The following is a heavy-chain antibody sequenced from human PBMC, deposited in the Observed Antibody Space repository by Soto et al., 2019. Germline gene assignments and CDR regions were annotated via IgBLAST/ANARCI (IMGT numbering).Heavy chain of an antibody. D-gene: IGHD1-26*01. V-gene: IGHV4-59*13. CDR2: IYSSGST. CDR1: GGSISSYY. J-gene: IGHJ5*02. Sequence: TSETLSLTCTVSGGSISSYYWSWIRQPPGKGLEWIGYIYSSGSTNYNPSLKSRVTISVDTSKNEFSLILSSVTAADTAVYYCAKLVENWFDPWGQGTLVTVSS. CDR3: AKLVENWFDP.